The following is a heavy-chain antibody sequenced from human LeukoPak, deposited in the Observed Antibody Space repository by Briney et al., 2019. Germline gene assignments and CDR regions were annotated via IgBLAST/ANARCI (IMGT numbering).Heavy chain of an antibody. CDR3: ARRLFRGDFWSGYYGANWFDP. J-gene: IGHJ5*02. CDR1: GGSISGSSYY. D-gene: IGHD3-3*01. CDR2: IYYSGST. V-gene: IGHV4-39*01. Sequence: SETLSLTCTVSGGSISGSSYYWGWIRQPPGKGLEWLGRIYYSGSTYYNPSLKSRVTISVDTSKNQFSLKLSSVTAADTAVYYCARRLFRGDFWSGYYGANWFDPWGQGTLVTVSS.